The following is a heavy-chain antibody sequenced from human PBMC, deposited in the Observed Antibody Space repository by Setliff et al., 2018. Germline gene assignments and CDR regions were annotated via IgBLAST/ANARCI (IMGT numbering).Heavy chain of an antibody. D-gene: IGHD1-26*01. CDR1: GFSFSNFW. J-gene: IGHJ4*02. CDR2: IGASGDTT. V-gene: IGHV3-23*01. CDR3: CSGSYLFVY. Sequence: LRLSCVASGFSFSNFWMSWIRQAPGKGLEWVSIIGASGDTTYYADSVKGRFTISRDNSKNTLYLQMNSLRAEDTAVYYCCSGSYLFVYWGQGSLVTVSS.